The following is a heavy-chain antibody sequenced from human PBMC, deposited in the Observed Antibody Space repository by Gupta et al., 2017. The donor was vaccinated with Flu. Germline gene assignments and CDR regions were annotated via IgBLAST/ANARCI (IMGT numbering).Heavy chain of an antibody. CDR3: AKTPTLIVVVPAATELGGMDV. CDR2: ISGSGGGT. V-gene: IGHV3-23*01. J-gene: IGHJ6*02. Sequence: EVQLLESGGGLVQPGGSLRPSCAASGSTFSSYAMSWVREAPGKGLEWVSAISGSGGGTYYADSVKGRFTISRDNSKNTLYLQMNSLRAEDTAVYYCAKTPTLIVVVPAATELGGMDVWGQGTTVTVSS. D-gene: IGHD2-2*01. CDR1: GSTFSSYA.